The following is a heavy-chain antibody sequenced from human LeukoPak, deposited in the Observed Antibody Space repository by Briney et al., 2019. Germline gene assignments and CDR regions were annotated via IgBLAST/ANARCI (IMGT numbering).Heavy chain of an antibody. D-gene: IGHD4-17*01. Sequence: GGSLRLSCAASGFTFSSYSMNWVRQAPGKGLEWVSSISSSSSYIYYADSVKGRFTISRDNAKNSLYLQMNSLRAEDTAVYYCARDLKDRDYGDYYPGDYWGQGTLVTVSS. CDR2: ISSSSSYI. CDR3: ARDLKDRDYGDYYPGDY. CDR1: GFTFSSYS. J-gene: IGHJ4*02. V-gene: IGHV3-21*01.